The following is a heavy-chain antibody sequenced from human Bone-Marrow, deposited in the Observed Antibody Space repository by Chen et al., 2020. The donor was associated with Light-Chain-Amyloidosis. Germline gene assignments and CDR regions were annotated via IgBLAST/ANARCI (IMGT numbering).Heavy chain of an antibody. Sequence: VQLVESGGGVVQPGKSLRLSCAASGFNFNTYALHWVRQSPGKGLEWVALIWFDGSNILYSDSVKGRFTISRDNSKNMLFLDMTSLRAEDTAVYFCARDTPNPSLGHTVIDYWGQGALVTVSS. CDR1: GFNFNTYA. V-gene: IGHV3-33*01. D-gene: IGHD3-3*01. CDR3: ARDTPNPSLGHTVIDY. J-gene: IGHJ4*02. CDR2: IWFDGSNI.